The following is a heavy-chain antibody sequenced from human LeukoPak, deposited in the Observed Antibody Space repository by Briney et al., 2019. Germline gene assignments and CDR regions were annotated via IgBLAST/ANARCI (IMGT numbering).Heavy chain of an antibody. Sequence: SVKVSCKASGGPFNNYAISWVRQAPGQGLEWMGGIIPIFGTANYAQKFQGRVTITADKSTSTAYMELSSLRSEDTAVYYCARDLNVDTYWYFDLWGRGTLVTVSS. CDR2: IIPIFGTA. CDR3: ARDLNVDTYWYFDL. V-gene: IGHV1-69*06. CDR1: GGPFNNYA. J-gene: IGHJ2*01. D-gene: IGHD5-18*01.